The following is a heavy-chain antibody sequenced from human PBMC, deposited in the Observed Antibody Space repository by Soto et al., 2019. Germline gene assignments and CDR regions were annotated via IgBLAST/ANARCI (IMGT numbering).Heavy chain of an antibody. V-gene: IGHV4-31*03. Sequence: SETLSLTCTVSGGSISRGGYYWSWIRQHPGKGLEWIGYIYYSGGTYYNPSLKSRVTISVDTSKNQFSLKLSSVTAADTAVYYCARGSHNDDYGDYVSEYYYYYMDVWGKGTTVTVSS. CDR3: ARGSHNDDYGDYVSEYYYYYMDV. CDR2: IYYSGGT. D-gene: IGHD4-17*01. J-gene: IGHJ6*03. CDR1: GGSISRGGYY.